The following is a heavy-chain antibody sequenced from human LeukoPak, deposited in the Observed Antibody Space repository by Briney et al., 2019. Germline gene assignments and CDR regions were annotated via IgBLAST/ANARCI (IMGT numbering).Heavy chain of an antibody. Sequence: GRSLRLSCAASGFTFSSYGMHWVRQAPGKGLEWVAVIWYDGSNKYYADSVKGRFTISRDNSKNTLYLQMNSLRAEDTAVYYCAKDTRSSTIFGVVIRGEYWGQGTLVTVSS. J-gene: IGHJ4*02. D-gene: IGHD3-3*01. CDR3: AKDTRSSTIFGVVIRGEY. CDR1: GFTFSSYG. V-gene: IGHV3-33*06. CDR2: IWYDGSNK.